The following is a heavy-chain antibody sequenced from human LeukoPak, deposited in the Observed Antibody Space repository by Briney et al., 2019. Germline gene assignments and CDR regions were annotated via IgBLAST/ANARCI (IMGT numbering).Heavy chain of an antibody. CDR1: GVTVSNNE. J-gene: IGHJ6*03. Sequence: PGGSLRLSCVVSGVTVSNNELNWVRQAPGKGLEWVSFISSSSSNIYYAASVRGRFIISRDTAKNSLYLQMTSLRADDTAVYYCTRARSSTRDHFYYYYMDVWGKGTTVTVSS. V-gene: IGHV3-21*01. CDR2: ISSSSSNI. CDR3: TRARSSTRDHFYYYYMDV. D-gene: IGHD3-10*01.